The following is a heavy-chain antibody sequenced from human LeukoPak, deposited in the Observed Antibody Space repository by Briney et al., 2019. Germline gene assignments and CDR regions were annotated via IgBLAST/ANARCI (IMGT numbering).Heavy chain of an antibody. V-gene: IGHV3-74*01. CDR2: ITSDGSTS. Sequence: GESLKISCAAPGFTFSSWYMYWVRQRPGKGLEWLCRITSDGSTSYYAGSVRGRFTISRDNAKNTLYLQMNSLTDEDTAVYYCASPKPDYWGQGTLVTVSS. J-gene: IGHJ4*02. CDR1: GFTFSSWY. CDR3: ASPKPDY.